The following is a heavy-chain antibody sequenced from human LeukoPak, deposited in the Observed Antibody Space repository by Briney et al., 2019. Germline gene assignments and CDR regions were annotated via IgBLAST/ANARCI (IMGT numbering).Heavy chain of an antibody. V-gene: IGHV1-24*01. D-gene: IGHD5-12*01. J-gene: IGHJ6*02. Sequence: ASVKVSCKVSGNPLSEVSLHWVRQAPGKGLEWMGGFDPEDEEIIYAPKFQARVTLTADESTNTVFMRLTSLSSDDTAVYYCATDRSGYDLGYYGLDVWGRGTTVTVS. CDR1: GNPLSEVS. CDR2: FDPEDEEI. CDR3: ATDRSGYDLGYYGLDV.